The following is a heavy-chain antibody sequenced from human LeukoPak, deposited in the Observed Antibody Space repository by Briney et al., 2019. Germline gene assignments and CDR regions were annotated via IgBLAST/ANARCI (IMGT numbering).Heavy chain of an antibody. CDR2: IKPCGSEK. Sequence: PGAPLRLSCVASGFTFSNYWMSWVRQAPGKGPEGVATIKPCGSEKYYMDSVKGRFTISRDNAKNSLYLEMNSLRAEDTAVYYCARDSWSVFDYWGQGALVTVSS. CDR3: ARDSWSVFDY. V-gene: IGHV3-7*01. CDR1: GFTFSNYW. D-gene: IGHD3-3*01. J-gene: IGHJ4*02.